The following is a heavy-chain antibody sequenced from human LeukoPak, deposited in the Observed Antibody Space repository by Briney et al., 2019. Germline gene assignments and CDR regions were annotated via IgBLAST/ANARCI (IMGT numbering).Heavy chain of an antibody. D-gene: IGHD2-21*02. CDR1: GYTFTGYY. CDR3: ARELISGDWTWDI. Sequence: ASVKVSCKASGYTFTGYYMHWVRQAPGQGLEWMGTINPSGGTTNYAQKFQGRITMTRDTSTSTVYMELSSLRSADTAVYYCARELISGDWTWDIWGQGTMVTVSS. V-gene: IGHV1-46*01. CDR2: INPSGGTT. J-gene: IGHJ3*02.